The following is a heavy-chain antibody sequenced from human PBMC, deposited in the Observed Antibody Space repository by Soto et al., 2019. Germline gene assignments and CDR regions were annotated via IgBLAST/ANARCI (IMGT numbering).Heavy chain of an antibody. V-gene: IGHV3-23*01. CDR3: GKGRSYYYYYGVDV. Sequence: VHLLESGGALVQPGGSLRLSCAASGFTFSSCAMGWVRQAPGKGLEWVSDIIDSGGSTYYADAVKGRFTISRDNCKSTLYLQMNSLRAEDTAVYYCGKGRSYYYYYGVDVWGQGTTVTVS. CDR1: GFTFSSCA. D-gene: IGHD1-26*01. J-gene: IGHJ6*02. CDR2: IIDSGGST.